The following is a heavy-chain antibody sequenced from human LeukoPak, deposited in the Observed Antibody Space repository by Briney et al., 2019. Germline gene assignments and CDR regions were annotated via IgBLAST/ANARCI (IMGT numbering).Heavy chain of an antibody. CDR3: ARAAGGGYFDF. CDR2: ISAYNSNT. D-gene: IGHD6-13*01. V-gene: IGHV1-18*01. J-gene: IGHJ4*02. CDR1: GYSFTSYG. Sequence: ASVKVSCKASGYSFTSYGISWVRQAPGQGLEWMGWISAYNSNTNYARNLQGRVTMTTDTSTSTVYLDLRSLRSDDTAVYYCARAAGGGYFDFWGQGTLVTVSS.